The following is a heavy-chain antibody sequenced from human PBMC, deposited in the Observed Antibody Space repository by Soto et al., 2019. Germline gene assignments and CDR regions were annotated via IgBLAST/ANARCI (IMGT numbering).Heavy chain of an antibody. V-gene: IGHV4-30-4*01. CDR1: GGSINSGDYY. Sequence: SETLSLTCTVSGGSINSGDYYWSWVRQPPGTALEWVGYIYYSGRTIYNPSLESRVTLSIDTSENQFSLKLSSVTAADTAVSYCARSLSDYGLRWFDPWGQGTLVTVSS. CDR2: IYYSGRT. D-gene: IGHD4-17*01. J-gene: IGHJ5*02. CDR3: ARSLSDYGLRWFDP.